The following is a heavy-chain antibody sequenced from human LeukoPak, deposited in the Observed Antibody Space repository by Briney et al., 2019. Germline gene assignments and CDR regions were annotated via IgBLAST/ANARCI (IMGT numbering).Heavy chain of an antibody. CDR3: ARNMGDY. V-gene: IGHV3-7*04. D-gene: IGHD2/OR15-2a*01. J-gene: IGHJ4*02. CDR2: INQDGSEK. CDR1: GFTFTTYW. Sequence: GGSLRLSYTASGFTFTTYWMTWVRQAPGKGLEWVANINQDGSEKTYVDSEKGRFTISRDNAKNSLYLQMNSLRAEDTAVYYCARNMGDYWGQGTLVTVSS.